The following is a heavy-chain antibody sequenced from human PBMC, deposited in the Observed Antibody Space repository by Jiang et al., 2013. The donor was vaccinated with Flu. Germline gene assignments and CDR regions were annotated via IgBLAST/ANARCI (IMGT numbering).Heavy chain of an antibody. D-gene: IGHD3-10*01. CDR3: ASNYYYGSGSYYDYYYYGMDV. Sequence: QLVESGAEVKKPGSSVKVSCKASGGTFSSYAISWVRQAPGQGLEWMGGIIPIFGTANYAQKFQGRVTITADKSTSTAYMELSSLRSEDTAVYYCASNYYYGSGSYYDYYYYGMDVWGQGTTVTVSS. J-gene: IGHJ6*02. CDR2: IIPIFGTA. CDR1: GGTFSSYA. V-gene: IGHV1-69*06.